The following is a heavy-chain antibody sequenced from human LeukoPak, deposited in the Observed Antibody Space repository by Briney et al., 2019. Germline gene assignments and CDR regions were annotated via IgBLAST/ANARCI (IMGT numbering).Heavy chain of an antibody. CDR2: IYYSGST. Sequence: SETLSLTCAVYGGSFSGYYWSWIRQPPGKGLEWIGYIYYSGSTYYNPSLKSRVTISVDTSKNQFSLKLSSVTAADTAVYYCARGKYYDILTGEFDYWGQGTLVTVSS. J-gene: IGHJ4*02. D-gene: IGHD3-9*01. CDR3: ARGKYYDILTGEFDY. V-gene: IGHV4-34*01. CDR1: GGSFSGYY.